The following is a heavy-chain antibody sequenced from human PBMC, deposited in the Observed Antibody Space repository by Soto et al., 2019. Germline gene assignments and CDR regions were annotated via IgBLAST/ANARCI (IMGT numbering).Heavy chain of an antibody. J-gene: IGHJ4*02. CDR1: GFTFSSYE. V-gene: IGHV3-48*03. Sequence: EVQLVESGGDLVQPGGSLRLSCAASGFTFSSYEMNWVRQAPGKGLEWVSYISSSGSTIHYADSVKGRFTISRDNAQTSLFLHLDSLRAAATAVYYCVRDALYYFDYWGQGTLVTVSS. CDR2: ISSSGSTI. CDR3: VRDALYYFDY.